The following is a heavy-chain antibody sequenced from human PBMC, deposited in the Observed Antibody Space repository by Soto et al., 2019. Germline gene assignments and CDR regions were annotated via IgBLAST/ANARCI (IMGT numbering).Heavy chain of an antibody. CDR2: IYYSGST. D-gene: IGHD5-12*01. Sequence: QLQLQESGPGLVKPSETLSLTCTVSGGSISSSSYYWGWIRQPPGKGLEWIGGIYYSGSTYYNPSLKIRVTISVDTSKNQFSRKLSSVTAADTAVYYCARQKGVYSGYDWIDYWGQGTLVTVSS. J-gene: IGHJ4*02. V-gene: IGHV4-39*01. CDR3: ARQKGVYSGYDWIDY. CDR1: GGSISSSSYY.